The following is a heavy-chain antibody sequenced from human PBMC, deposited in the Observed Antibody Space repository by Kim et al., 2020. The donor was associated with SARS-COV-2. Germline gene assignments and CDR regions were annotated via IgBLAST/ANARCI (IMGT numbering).Heavy chain of an antibody. CDR1: GGSFSGYY. CDR2: INHSGST. D-gene: IGHD3-10*01. CDR3: ASLKGSGSYYKLYYFDY. J-gene: IGHJ4*02. Sequence: SETLSLTCAVYGGSFSGYYWSWIRQPPGKGLEWIGEINHSGSTNYNPSLKSRVTISVDTSKNQFSLKLSSVTAADTAVYYCASLKGSGSYYKLYYFDYWGQGTLVTVSS. V-gene: IGHV4-34*01.